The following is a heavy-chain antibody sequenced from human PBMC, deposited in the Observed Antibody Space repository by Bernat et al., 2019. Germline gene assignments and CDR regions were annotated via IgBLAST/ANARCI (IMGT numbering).Heavy chain of an antibody. Sequence: QVQLVESGGGVVQPGRSLRLSCAASGFTFSSYGMHWVRQAPGKGLEWGSTSYSDGSTYYADSVKGRFVSSRDNSKNTLFLHMSRLRADDMALYYCARQDDFWSGFVVWGQGTLVTVSS. D-gene: IGHD3-3*01. CDR2: SYSDGST. V-gene: IGHV3-NL1*01. CDR3: ARQDDFWSGFVV. CDR1: GFTFSSYG. J-gene: IGHJ5*02.